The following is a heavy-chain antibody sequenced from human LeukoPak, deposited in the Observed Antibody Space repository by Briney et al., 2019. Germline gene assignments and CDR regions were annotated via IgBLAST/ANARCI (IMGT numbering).Heavy chain of an antibody. V-gene: IGHV4-59*01. J-gene: IGHJ5*02. CDR3: ARAYYYDSSGYEP. CDR2: IYYSGST. D-gene: IGHD3-22*01. CDR1: GGSISSYY. Sequence: SETLSLTCTVSGGSISSYYWSWIRQPPGKGLEWIGYIYYSGSTNYNPSLKSRVTISVDTSKNQFSLKLSSVTAADTAAYYCARAYYYDSSGYEPWGQGTLVTVSS.